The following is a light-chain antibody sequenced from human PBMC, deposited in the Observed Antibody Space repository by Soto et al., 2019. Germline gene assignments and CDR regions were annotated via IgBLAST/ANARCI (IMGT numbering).Light chain of an antibody. CDR3: ETWDSSLSAGV. CDR1: SSNIGSNY. V-gene: IGLV1-47*01. J-gene: IGLJ3*02. Sequence: QSVLTQPPSASGTPGQRVTISCSGSSSNIGSNYVYWYQQLPGTAPKLLIYRNNQRPSGIPDRFSGSKSGTSATLGITGLQTGDEADYYCETWDSSLSAGVFGGGTKLTVL. CDR2: RNN.